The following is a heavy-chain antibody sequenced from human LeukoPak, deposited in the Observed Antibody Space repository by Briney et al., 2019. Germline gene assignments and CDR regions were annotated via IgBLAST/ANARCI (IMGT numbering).Heavy chain of an antibody. CDR1: AGTFTIYA. Sequence: SVKVSCKASAGTFTIYAISWVRLAPGQGLEWMGRIIPIFGTANYAQKFQGRVTITAYKSTSTAYMELSSLNSEATAVYYSAGGGYDYVGDYWGQGTLVTVSS. CDR3: AGGGYDYVGDY. CDR2: IIPIFGTA. V-gene: IGHV1-69*06. D-gene: IGHD3-16*01. J-gene: IGHJ4*02.